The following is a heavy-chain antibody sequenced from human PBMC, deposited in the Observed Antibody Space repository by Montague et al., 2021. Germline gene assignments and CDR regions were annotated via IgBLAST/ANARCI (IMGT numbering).Heavy chain of an antibody. Sequence: SETLSLTCSVSGDSITGWYWSWIRQPPGKGLEWIGSVFYSGATNHNPSLKSRVTMSADASKNQVSLKVNSVTAADTAVYYCARQGFYESGGFFIWGLGTLVTVSS. CDR1: GDSITGWY. CDR3: ARQGFYESGGFFI. CDR2: VFYSGAT. V-gene: IGHV4-59*01. D-gene: IGHD3-22*01. J-gene: IGHJ4*02.